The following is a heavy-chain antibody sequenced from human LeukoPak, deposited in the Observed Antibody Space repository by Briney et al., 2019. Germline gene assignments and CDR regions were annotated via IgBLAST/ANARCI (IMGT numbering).Heavy chain of an antibody. CDR2: IYPGDSDT. CDR1: GYSFTSYW. V-gene: IGHV5-51*01. D-gene: IGHD3-9*01. J-gene: IGHJ6*03. Sequence: GESLKISCKGSGYSFTSYWIGWVRQMPGKGLEWMGIIYPGDSDTRYSPSFQGQVTISADKSISTAYLQWSSLKASDTAMYYCARCALLDPYYDILTGYYYMNVWGKGTTVTISS. CDR3: ARCALLDPYYDILTGYYYMNV.